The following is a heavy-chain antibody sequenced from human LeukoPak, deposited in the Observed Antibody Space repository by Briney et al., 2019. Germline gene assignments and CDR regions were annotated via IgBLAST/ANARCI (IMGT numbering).Heavy chain of an antibody. CDR2: IYYSGST. CDR3: ARGNYYDSRTYYRAFDI. J-gene: IGHJ3*02. Sequence: SETLSLTCAVYGGSFSGYYWSWIRQPPGKGLEWIGYIYYSGSTNYNPSLKSRVTISVDTSKNQFSLKLSSVTAADTAVYYCARGNYYDSRTYYRAFDIWGQGTMVTVSS. D-gene: IGHD3-22*01. CDR1: GGSFSGYY. V-gene: IGHV4-59*01.